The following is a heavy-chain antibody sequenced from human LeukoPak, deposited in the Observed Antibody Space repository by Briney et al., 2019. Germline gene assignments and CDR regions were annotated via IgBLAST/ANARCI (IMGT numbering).Heavy chain of an antibody. Sequence: GESLKISCKGSGYSFTSYWIGWVRQMPGKGLEWMGIIYPGDSDTRYSPSFQGQVTISADKSISTAYLQWSSLKASDTAMYYCARRGIAAAGTADWFDPWGQGTLVTASS. V-gene: IGHV5-51*01. CDR1: GYSFTSYW. D-gene: IGHD6-13*01. CDR2: IYPGDSDT. CDR3: ARRGIAAAGTADWFDP. J-gene: IGHJ5*02.